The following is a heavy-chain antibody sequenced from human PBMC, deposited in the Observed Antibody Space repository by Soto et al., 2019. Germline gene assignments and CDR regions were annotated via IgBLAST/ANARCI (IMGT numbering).Heavy chain of an antibody. CDR1: GFMFSNYG. CDR3: EITNVAAASVDY. J-gene: IGHJ4*02. CDR2: ISYEGGET. D-gene: IGHD2-8*01. V-gene: IGHV3-30*03. Sequence: QVQLVESGGGLVHPGRSLSLSCAGSGFMFSNYGMHWVRRAPGKGLEWVAFISYEGGETFYADSVKGRFTMSRDNSERTMFLHLGSLTKEDTGVYYCEITNVAAASVDYWGKGTLVTVAA.